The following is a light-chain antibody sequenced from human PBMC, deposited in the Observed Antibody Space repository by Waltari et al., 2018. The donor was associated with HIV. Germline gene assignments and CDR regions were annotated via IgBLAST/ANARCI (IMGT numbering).Light chain of an antibody. CDR1: NANIGRNF. V-gene: IGLV1-44*01. J-gene: IGLJ2*01. CDR3: STWDDTLNGLV. CDR2: SKD. Sequence: QSLLTQPASLFGTPGQRVTISCSGSNANIGRNFVTWLKQVPGAAPHFCMNSKDQGPPGLPHRMSVSKSDSVASLAISRLQSNDEASYYCSTWDDTLNGLVFGGGTRLIVL.